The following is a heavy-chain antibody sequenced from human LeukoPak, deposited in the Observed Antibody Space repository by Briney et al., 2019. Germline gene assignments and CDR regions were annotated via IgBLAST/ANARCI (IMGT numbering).Heavy chain of an antibody. J-gene: IGHJ2*01. CDR1: GGSISRYY. CDR2: IDHSGST. V-gene: IGHV4-59*12. D-gene: IGHD1-14*01. CDR3: ARGGNGWYFDL. Sequence: SETLSLTCTVSGGSISRYYWSWIRQPPGKGLQWIGQIDHSGSTHSIPSLKSRVTISLDTSQSQVSLKVNSVTAADTAVYFCARGGNGWYFDLWGRGTLVTVSS.